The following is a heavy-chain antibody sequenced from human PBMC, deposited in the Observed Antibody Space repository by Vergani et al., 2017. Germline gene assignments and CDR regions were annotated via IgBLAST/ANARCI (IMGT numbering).Heavy chain of an antibody. V-gene: IGHV1-69*01. CDR2: IIPIFGTA. CDR3: ARRPLGYCSSTSCRGQAFDI. CDR1: GGTFSSYA. J-gene: IGHJ3*02. Sequence: QVQLVQSGAEVKKPGSSVKVSCKASGGTFSSYAISWVRQAPGQGLEWMGGIIPIFGTANYAQKFQGRVTITADESTSTAYMELSSLRSEGTAVYYCARRPLGYCSSTSCRGQAFDIWGQGTMVTVSS. D-gene: IGHD2-2*01.